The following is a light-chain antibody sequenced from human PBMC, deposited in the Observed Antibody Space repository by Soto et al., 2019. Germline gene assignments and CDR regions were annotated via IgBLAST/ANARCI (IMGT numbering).Light chain of an antibody. J-gene: IGKJ1*01. CDR1: HSVSSS. CDR2: GAS. CDR3: QQYNDWPLT. V-gene: IGKV3-15*01. Sequence: EVVMTQSPATLSVSPGERATLSCRASHSVSSSLAWYQQKPGQAPRLLISGASTRAAGIPARFSGSGSGTEFTLTISSLQSEDFAVYYCQQYNDWPLTFGQGTKVDIK.